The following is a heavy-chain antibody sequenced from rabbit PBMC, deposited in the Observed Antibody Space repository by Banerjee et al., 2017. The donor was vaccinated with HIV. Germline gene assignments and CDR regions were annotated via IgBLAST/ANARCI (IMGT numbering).Heavy chain of an antibody. CDR3: ARGDDTACYGYSL. D-gene: IGHD6-1*01. CDR2: IYTGSSGSA. J-gene: IGHJ3*01. CDR1: GIDFSSYYR. V-gene: IGHV1S45*01. Sequence: QQQLEESGGGLVKPGGTLTLTCKASGIDFSSYYRMCWVRQAPGRGLELIACIYTGSSGSAYYASWVNGRFTISKTSSTTVTLQMTSLTAAATATYFCARGDDTACYGYSLWGQG.